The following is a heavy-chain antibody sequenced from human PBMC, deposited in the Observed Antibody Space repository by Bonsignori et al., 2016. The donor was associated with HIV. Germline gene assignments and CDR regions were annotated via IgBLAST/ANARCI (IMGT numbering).Heavy chain of an antibody. J-gene: IGHJ4*02. Sequence: QVQLQGSGPGLVKPSETLSLTCTVSGGPISNYYWHWIRQSAGKGLEWIGRVSTSGTTNYSPSLNNRVTMSIDTSKNQFSLKLSSVTAADTAVYFCARGSFYAFDHWGQGTLVTVSS. CDR1: GGPISNYY. V-gene: IGHV4-4*07. CDR2: VSTSGTT. CDR3: ARGSFYAFDH. D-gene: IGHD5/OR15-5a*01.